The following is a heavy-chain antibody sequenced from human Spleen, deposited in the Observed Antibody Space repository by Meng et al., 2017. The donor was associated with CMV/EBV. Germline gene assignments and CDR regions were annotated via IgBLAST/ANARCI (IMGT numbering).Heavy chain of an antibody. Sequence: GESLKISCAASGFTFSSYEMTWVRQAPGKGLEWVSYIGSRGVTIYYADSVKGRFTISRDNAKNSLYLQMNSLRAEDTAVYYCARDKGVYSNYYYGMDVWGQGTTVTVSS. J-gene: IGHJ6*02. CDR2: IGSRGVTI. V-gene: IGHV3-48*03. D-gene: IGHD4-11*01. CDR1: GFTFSSYE. CDR3: ARDKGVYSNYYYGMDV.